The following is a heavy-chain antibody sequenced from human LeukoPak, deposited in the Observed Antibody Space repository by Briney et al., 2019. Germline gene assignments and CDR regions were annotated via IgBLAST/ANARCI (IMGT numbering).Heavy chain of an antibody. CDR2: IIPIFGTA. Sequence: GSSVKVSCKASGGTFSSYAISWVRQAPGQGLEWMGGIIPIFGTANYAQKFQGRVTITADESTSTAYMELSSLRSEDTAVYYCARVRPGYSGYDDAFDIWGQGTMVTVSS. CDR1: GGTFSSYA. CDR3: ARVRPGYSGYDDAFDI. D-gene: IGHD5-12*01. V-gene: IGHV1-69*01. J-gene: IGHJ3*02.